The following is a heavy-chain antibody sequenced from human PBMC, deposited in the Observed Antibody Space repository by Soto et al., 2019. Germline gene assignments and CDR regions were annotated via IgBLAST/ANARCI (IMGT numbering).Heavy chain of an antibody. V-gene: IGHV1-18*01. CDR3: ARDASAAGTYYYYGMDV. CDR1: GYTFTSYG. CDR2: ISAYNGNT. J-gene: IGHJ6*04. D-gene: IGHD6-13*01. Sequence: QVQLVQSGAEVKKPGASVKVSCKASGYTFTSYGISWVRQAPGQGLEWMGWISAYNGNTNYAQKLQGRVTMTTDTSTSTAYMELRSLRSDDTAVYYCARDASAAGTYYYYGMDVWGKGTTVTVSS.